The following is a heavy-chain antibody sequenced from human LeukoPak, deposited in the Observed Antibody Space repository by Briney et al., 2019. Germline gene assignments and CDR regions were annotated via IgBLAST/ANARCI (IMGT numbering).Heavy chain of an antibody. V-gene: IGHV1-46*01. CDR1: GGTFSSYA. J-gene: IGHJ4*02. CDR2: INPSGGST. D-gene: IGHD6-13*01. CDR3: ARLGSSWSRHY. Sequence: ASVKVSCKASGGTFSSYAISWVRQAPGQGLEWMGIINPSGGSTSYAQKFQGRVTMTRDMSTSTVYMELSSLRSEDTAVYYCARLGSSWSRHYWGQGTLVTVSS.